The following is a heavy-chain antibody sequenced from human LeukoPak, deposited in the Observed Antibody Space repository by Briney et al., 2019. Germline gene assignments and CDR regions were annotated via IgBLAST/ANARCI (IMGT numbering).Heavy chain of an antibody. CDR1: GYTFTSYG. D-gene: IGHD3-10*01. CDR3: ARDPQYYGSLLSDY. V-gene: IGHV1-18*01. CDR2: ISAYNGNT. J-gene: IGHJ4*02. Sequence: GASVKVPCKASGYTFTSYGISWVRQAPGQGLEWMGWISAYNGNTNYAQKLQGRVTMTTDTSTSTAYMELRSLRPDDTAVYYCARDPQYYGSLLSDYWGQGTLVTVSS.